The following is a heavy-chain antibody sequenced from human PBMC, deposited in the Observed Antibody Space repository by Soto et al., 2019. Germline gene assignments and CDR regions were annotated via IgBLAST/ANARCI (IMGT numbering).Heavy chain of an antibody. CDR3: ANHRPPAIAYSQTPIDY. CDR1: GFTFSSSA. Sequence: GGSLRLSCAASGFTFSSSAMTWARQAPGKGLEWVSVISSGGGDTFYADSVKGRFTISRDNSRNTLHLQMNGLRVEDTAVYYCANHRPPAIAYSQTPIDYWGQGTLVNVAS. D-gene: IGHD2-15*01. CDR2: ISSGGGDT. J-gene: IGHJ4*02. V-gene: IGHV3-23*01.